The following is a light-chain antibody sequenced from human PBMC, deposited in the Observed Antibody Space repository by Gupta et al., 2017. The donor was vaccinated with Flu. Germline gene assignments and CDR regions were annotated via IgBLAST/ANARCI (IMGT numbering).Light chain of an antibody. V-gene: IGLV2-11*01. CDR2: DVN. CDR1: SSDVGGYNY. J-gene: IGLJ2*01. Sequence: TSSDVGGYNYVSWYQQHPGTAPKLMIYDVNKRPSGVPDRFSGSKSGNTASLTISGLQAEDEANYYCCSYAGTSIAVFGGGTKLTVL. CDR3: CSYAGTSIAV.